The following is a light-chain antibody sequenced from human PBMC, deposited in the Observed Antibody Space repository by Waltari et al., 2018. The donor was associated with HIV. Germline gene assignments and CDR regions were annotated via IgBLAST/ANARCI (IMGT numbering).Light chain of an antibody. CDR1: SGGIASNY. Sequence: NFMLTQTQSVSESPGKTVTISCTRISGGIASNYVQWYQQRPGSSPTTVIYEHNQRPSGVPDRFSGSIDSSSTSASLTISGLKTEDEADYYCQSYDSSNHVVFGGGTKVTVL. CDR2: EHN. J-gene: IGLJ2*01. CDR3: QSYDSSNHVV. V-gene: IGLV6-57*01.